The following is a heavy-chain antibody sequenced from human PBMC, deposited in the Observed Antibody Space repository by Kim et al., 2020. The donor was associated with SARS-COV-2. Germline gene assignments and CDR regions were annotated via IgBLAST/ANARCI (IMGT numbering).Heavy chain of an antibody. V-gene: IGHV1-18*04. CDR2: ISVYNGNT. Sequence: ASVKVSCKTSGYSFTNYGINWVRQAPGQGLEWMGWISVYNGNTDYAQKVKGRVTMTTDTSTATAYMELRSLRSDDTAVYYCARGMQETYFYGSGSLFYWGQGTLVTVSS. J-gene: IGHJ4*02. CDR1: GYSFTNYG. CDR3: ARGMQETYFYGSGSLFY. D-gene: IGHD3-10*01.